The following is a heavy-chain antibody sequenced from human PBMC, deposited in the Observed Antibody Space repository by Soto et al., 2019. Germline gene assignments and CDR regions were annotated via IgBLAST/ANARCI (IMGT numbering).Heavy chain of an antibody. CDR2: ISYDGSLK. D-gene: IGHD3-10*01. CDR3: AKDFKVSGSYYRSLNYYYGMEV. V-gene: IGHV3-30*18. Sequence: WSLRLSCAASVFTFSSYGMHWVRQAPFKGLGWVAIISYDGSLKYYADSVKGRFTISRDNSKSALYLQMNSLRPEDTAVYYCAKDFKVSGSYYRSLNYYYGMEVWGQRTTVNVSS. CDR1: VFTFSSYG. J-gene: IGHJ6*01.